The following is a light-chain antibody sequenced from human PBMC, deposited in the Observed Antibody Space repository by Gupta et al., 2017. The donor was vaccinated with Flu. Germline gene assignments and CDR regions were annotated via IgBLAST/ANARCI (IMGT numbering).Light chain of an antibody. V-gene: IGLV2-23*01. CDR3: SSYAGGDTWV. Sequence: SVLTQPASVSASPGQSHTISCLGSNGDIGSYYLVSWYQQRPGKAPKLLIYEASERPSGISDRFSASKSGSTASLTISGLQADDEADYYCSSYAGGDTWVFGGGTKLTVL. CDR2: EAS. J-gene: IGLJ3*02. CDR1: NGDIGSYYL.